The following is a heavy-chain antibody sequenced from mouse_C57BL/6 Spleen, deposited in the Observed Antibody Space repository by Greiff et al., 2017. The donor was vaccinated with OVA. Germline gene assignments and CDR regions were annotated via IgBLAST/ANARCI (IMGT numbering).Heavy chain of an antibody. D-gene: IGHD3-1*01. J-gene: IGHJ1*03. CDR2: IYPGDGDT. V-gene: IGHV1-80*01. CDR3: ARSGGNLNFDV. Sequence: QVQLQQSGAELVKPGASVKISCKASGYAFSSYWMNWVKQRPGKGLEWIGQIYPGDGDTNYTGKFKGKATLTADKSSSTAYMQLSGLTAEDSAVYCCARSGGNLNFDVWGTGTTVTVSS. CDR1: GYAFSSYW.